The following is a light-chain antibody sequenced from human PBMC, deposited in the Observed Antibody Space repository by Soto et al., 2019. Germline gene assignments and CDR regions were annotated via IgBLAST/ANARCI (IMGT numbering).Light chain of an antibody. CDR1: QSVSSSY. Sequence: IVFTQSPCTLSLSPGERATLSCRASQSVSSSYLAWYQQKPGQAPRLLIYGASTRATGIPARFSGSGSGTEFTLTISSLQSEDFAVYYCQQYNNWPWTFGQGTKVDIK. CDR3: QQYNNWPWT. V-gene: IGKV3-15*01. J-gene: IGKJ1*01. CDR2: GAS.